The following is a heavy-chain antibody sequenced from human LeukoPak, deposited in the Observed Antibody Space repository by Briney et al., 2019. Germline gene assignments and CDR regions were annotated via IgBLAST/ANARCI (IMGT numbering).Heavy chain of an antibody. D-gene: IGHD3-22*01. CDR1: GGSISSYY. Sequence: SETLSLTCTVSGGSISSYYWSWIRQPPGKGLEWIGYIYHSGSTYYNPSLKSRVTISVDRSKNQFSLKLSSVTAADTAVYYCASQYYYDSSGYFQTWGQGTLVTVSS. V-gene: IGHV4-59*12. CDR2: IYHSGST. J-gene: IGHJ4*02. CDR3: ASQYYYDSSGYFQT.